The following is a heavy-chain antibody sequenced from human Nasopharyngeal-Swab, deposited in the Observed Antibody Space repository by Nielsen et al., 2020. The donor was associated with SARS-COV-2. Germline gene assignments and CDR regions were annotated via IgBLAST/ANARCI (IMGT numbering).Heavy chain of an antibody. CDR2: ISGSGGST. D-gene: IGHD2-2*01. V-gene: IGHV3-23*01. CDR3: AKRQLLPTGAFDI. CDR1: GFTFSSYA. Sequence: GESLKISCAASGFTFSSYAMSWVRQAPGKGLEWVSAISGSGGSTYYADSVKGRFTISRDNPKNTLYLQMNSLRAEDTAVYYCAKRQLLPTGAFDIWGQGTMVTVSS. J-gene: IGHJ3*02.